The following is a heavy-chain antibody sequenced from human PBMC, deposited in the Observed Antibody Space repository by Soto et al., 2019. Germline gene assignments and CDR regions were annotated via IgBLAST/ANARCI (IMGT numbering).Heavy chain of an antibody. CDR1: GFNFRTYG. V-gene: IGHV3-30*03. Sequence: QTGGSLRLSCEASGFNFRTYGMHWVRQAPGKGLEWVAVISYDGRNKYYADSVKGRFTISRDNSKNTLYLQMNSLRAEDTAVYYCARHNGEQQLVRLQDYYFDYWGQGTLVTVSS. CDR3: ARHNGEQQLVRLQDYYFDY. D-gene: IGHD6-13*01. CDR2: ISYDGRNK. J-gene: IGHJ4*02.